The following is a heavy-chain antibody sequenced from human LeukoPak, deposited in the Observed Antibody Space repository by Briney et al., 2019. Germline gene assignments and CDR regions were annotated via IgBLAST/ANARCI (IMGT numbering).Heavy chain of an antibody. CDR3: ARDLNNWNDNWFDP. CDR1: GFTFSSYW. CDR2: IKQDGSEK. J-gene: IGHJ5*02. Sequence: PGGSLRLSCAASGFTFSSYWMSWVRQAPGKGLEWVANIKQDGSEKYYVDSVKGRFTISRDNAKNSLYLQMNCLRAEDTAVYYCARDLNNWNDNWFDPWGQGTLVTVSS. V-gene: IGHV3-7*03. D-gene: IGHD1-1*01.